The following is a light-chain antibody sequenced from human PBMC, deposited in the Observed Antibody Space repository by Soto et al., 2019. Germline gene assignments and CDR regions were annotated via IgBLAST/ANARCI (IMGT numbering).Light chain of an antibody. CDR3: PQYGSSLFT. CDR1: QSVSSSY. CDR2: GAS. V-gene: IGKV3-20*01. Sequence: EIVLTQSPGTLSLSPGERATLSCRASQSVSSSYLAWDQQKPGQAPRLLIYGASSRATGIPDRFSGSGSGTDFTLTLSRLEPEDFAVYYCPQYGSSLFTFGPGTKVDIK. J-gene: IGKJ3*01.